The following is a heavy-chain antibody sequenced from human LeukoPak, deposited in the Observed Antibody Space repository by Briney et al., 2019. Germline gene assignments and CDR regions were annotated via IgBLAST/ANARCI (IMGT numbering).Heavy chain of an antibody. Sequence: GGSLRLSCAASGFTFSGCTMNWVRQAPGKGLEWVSSISTSSSYIYYADSVKGRFTISRDNAKSSLYLQMNGLRTEDTAVYYCARDYNLGQGTLVTVSS. J-gene: IGHJ4*02. V-gene: IGHV3-21*01. CDR2: ISTSSSYI. CDR1: GFTFSGCT. CDR3: ARDYN.